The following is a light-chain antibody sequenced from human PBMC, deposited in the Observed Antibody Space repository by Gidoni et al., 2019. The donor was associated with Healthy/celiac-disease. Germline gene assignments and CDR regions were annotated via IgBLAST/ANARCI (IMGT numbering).Light chain of an antibody. J-gene: IGKJ2*01. Sequence: EIVMTQAPATLSVSPGERVTLSCRASQSVSSNLAWYQQKPGQAPRLLIYDASTRATGIPARFSGSWSGTEFTLTISSLQSEDFAVYYCQQYNNWPPVTFGQGTKLEIK. CDR1: QSVSSN. CDR3: QQYNNWPPVT. V-gene: IGKV3-15*01. CDR2: DAS.